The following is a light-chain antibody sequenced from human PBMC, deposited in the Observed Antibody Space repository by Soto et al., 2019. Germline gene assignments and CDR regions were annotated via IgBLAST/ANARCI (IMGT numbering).Light chain of an antibody. Sequence: QAVVTQEPSFSVSPGGTVTLTCGLNSGSVSISHYPSWYQQTPGQAPRALIYNTNTRSSGVPDRFSGSILGSKAALTITGAQADDESDFYCVLYVGSGIWVFGGGTKVTVL. CDR1: SGSVSISHY. CDR3: VLYVGSGIWV. CDR2: NTN. V-gene: IGLV8-61*01. J-gene: IGLJ3*02.